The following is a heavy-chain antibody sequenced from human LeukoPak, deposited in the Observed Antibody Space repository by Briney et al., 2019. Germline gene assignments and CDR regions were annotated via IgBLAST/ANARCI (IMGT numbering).Heavy chain of an antibody. CDR2: IYYSGST. D-gene: IGHD5-18*01. Sequence: SETLSLTCTVSGGSISSYYWSWIRERPGKGLERIGYIYYSGSTNYNPSLKSRVTISVDTSKNQFSLKLSSVTAADTAVYYCASFGRGYSYVIPLWGQGTLVTVSS. J-gene: IGHJ4*02. CDR3: ASFGRGYSYVIPL. CDR1: GGSISSYY. V-gene: IGHV4-59*01.